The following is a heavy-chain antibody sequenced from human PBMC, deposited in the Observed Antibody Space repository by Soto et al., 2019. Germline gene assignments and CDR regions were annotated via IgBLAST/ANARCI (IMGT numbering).Heavy chain of an antibody. J-gene: IGHJ6*02. V-gene: IGHV3-30*18. CDR3: AKDMDSGSYYYYGMDV. D-gene: IGHD1-26*01. CDR2: ISYDGSNK. CDR1: GFTFSSYG. Sequence: LRRSCAASGFTFSSYGMHWVRQAPGKGLEWVAVISYDGSNKYYADSVKGRFTISRDNSKNTLYLQMNSLRAEDTAVYYCAKDMDSGSYYYYGMDVWGQGTTVTVSS.